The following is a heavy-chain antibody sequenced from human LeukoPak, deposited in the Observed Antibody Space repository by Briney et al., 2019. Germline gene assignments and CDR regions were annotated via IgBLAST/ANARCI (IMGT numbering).Heavy chain of an antibody. V-gene: IGHV4-30-2*01. CDR3: ARGVRPYYYDSSGYYVDY. CDR2: IYHSGST. Sequence: SETLSLTCAVSGGSISSGGYSWSWIRQPPGKGLEWIGYIYHSGSTYYNPSLKGRVTISVDRSKNQFSLKLSSVTAADTAVYYCARGVRPYYYDSSGYYVDYWGQGTLVTVSS. D-gene: IGHD3-22*01. J-gene: IGHJ4*02. CDR1: GGSISSGGYS.